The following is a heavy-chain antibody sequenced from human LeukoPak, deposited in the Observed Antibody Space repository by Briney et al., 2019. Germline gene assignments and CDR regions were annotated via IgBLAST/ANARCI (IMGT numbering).Heavy chain of an antibody. CDR3: ARDQASAAVGTVYYYHGMDA. D-gene: IGHD6-13*01. V-gene: IGHV1-2*04. J-gene: IGHJ6*02. CDR1: GYTFTDYY. Sequence: ASVKVSCKASGYTFTDYYMHWVRQAPGQGLEWMGWINPNSGGTNYAQKFQGWVTMTRDTSISTAYMELNRLRSDDTAVYYCARDQASAAVGTVYYYHGMDAWGQGTTVTVSS. CDR2: INPNSGGT.